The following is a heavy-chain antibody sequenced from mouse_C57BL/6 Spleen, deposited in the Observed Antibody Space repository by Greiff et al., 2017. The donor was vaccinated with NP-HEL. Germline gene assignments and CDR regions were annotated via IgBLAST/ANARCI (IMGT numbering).Heavy chain of an antibody. V-gene: IGHV3-6*01. J-gene: IGHJ1*03. Sequence: EVKLMESGPGLVKPSQSLSLTCSVTGYSITSGYYWNWIRQFPGNKLEWMGYISYDGSNNYNPSLKNRISITRDTSKNQFFLKLNSVTTEDTATYYCARDGTTVVYWYFDVWGTGTTVTVSS. CDR1: GYSITSGYY. D-gene: IGHD1-1*01. CDR2: ISYDGSN. CDR3: ARDGTTVVYWYFDV.